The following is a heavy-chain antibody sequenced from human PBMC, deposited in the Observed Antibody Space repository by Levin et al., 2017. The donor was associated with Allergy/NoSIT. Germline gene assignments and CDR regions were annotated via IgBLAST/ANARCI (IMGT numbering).Heavy chain of an antibody. Sequence: SQTLSLTCTVSGGSISSGSYYWSWIRQPAGKGLEWIGRIYTSGSTNYNPSLKSRVTISVDTSKNQFSLKLSSVTAADTAVYYCARGPAARGGAFDIWGQGTMVTVSS. CDR1: GGSISSGSYY. V-gene: IGHV4-61*02. D-gene: IGHD2-15*01. CDR2: IYTSGST. J-gene: IGHJ3*02. CDR3: ARGPAARGGAFDI.